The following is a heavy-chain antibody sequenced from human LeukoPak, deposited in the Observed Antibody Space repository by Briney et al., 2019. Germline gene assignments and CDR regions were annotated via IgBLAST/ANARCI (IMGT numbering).Heavy chain of an antibody. J-gene: IGHJ4*02. CDR2: IIPILGIA. Sequence: ASVKVSCKASGGTFSRYTISWVRQAPGQGREWMGRIIPILGIANYAEKFQGRVTITADKSTSTAYMDLSSVRSEDTAVYYCARVAARPRGYFDYWGQGTLVTVSS. V-gene: IGHV1-69*02. CDR1: GGTFSRYT. CDR3: ARVAARPRGYFDY. D-gene: IGHD6-6*01.